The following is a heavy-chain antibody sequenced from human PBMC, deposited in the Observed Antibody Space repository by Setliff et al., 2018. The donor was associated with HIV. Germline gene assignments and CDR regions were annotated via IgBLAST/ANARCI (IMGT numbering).Heavy chain of an antibody. J-gene: IGHJ3*02. D-gene: IGHD2-15*01. CDR2: VYTSGST. Sequence: SETLSLTCSVSGGSMSTYYWSWILQPAGKRLEWIGRVYTSGSTIYNPSLRSRVTMSVDTSKSQFSLKLNSVAAADTAVYYCARVFPPIRGAPFGTPPGAFDIWGQGTMVTVSS. V-gene: IGHV4-4*07. CDR1: GGSMSTYY. CDR3: ARVFPPIRGAPFGTPPGAFDI.